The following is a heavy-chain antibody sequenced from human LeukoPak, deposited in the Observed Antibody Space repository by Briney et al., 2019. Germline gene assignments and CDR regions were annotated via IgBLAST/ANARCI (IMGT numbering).Heavy chain of an antibody. CDR1: GGTFSSYA. Sequence: ASVKVSCKASGGTFSSYAISWVRQAPGQGLEWMGRIIPILGIANYAQKFQGRVTITADKSTSTAYMELSSLRSEDTAVYYCARVRLKSVLLWFGDAFDIWGQGTMVTVSS. J-gene: IGHJ3*02. D-gene: IGHD3-10*01. CDR3: ARVRLKSVLLWFGDAFDI. CDR2: IIPILGIA. V-gene: IGHV1-69*04.